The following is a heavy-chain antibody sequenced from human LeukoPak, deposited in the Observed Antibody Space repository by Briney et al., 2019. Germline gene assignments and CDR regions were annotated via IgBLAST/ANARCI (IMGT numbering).Heavy chain of an antibody. V-gene: IGHV3-66*01. J-gene: IGHJ4*02. D-gene: IGHD3-22*01. CDR2: MYSNGDT. CDR1: GFTVSANY. Sequence: GGSLRLSCVASGFTVSANYMTWVRQAPGKGLEWVSLMYSNGDTYYAESVKGRFTLSRNTSKNTLYLHMNSLRVEDTALYYCARDRGGYYYYPLDYWGQGILVTVSS. CDR3: ARDRGGYYYYPLDY.